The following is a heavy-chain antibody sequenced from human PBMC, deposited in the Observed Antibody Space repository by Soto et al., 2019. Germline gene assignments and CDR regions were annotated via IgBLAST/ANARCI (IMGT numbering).Heavy chain of an antibody. V-gene: IGHV4-30-4*01. D-gene: IGHD2-15*01. CDR1: GGSISSGDYY. CDR2: ISYSGST. Sequence: SETLSLTCTVSGGSISSGDYYWSWIRQPPGKGLEWIGYISYSGSTYYNPSLKSRLTISVDTSKNQFSLKLSSVTAADTAVYYCARHFSPDSSHYCGPGALLTVSS. J-gene: IGHJ4*02. CDR3: ARHFSPDSSHY.